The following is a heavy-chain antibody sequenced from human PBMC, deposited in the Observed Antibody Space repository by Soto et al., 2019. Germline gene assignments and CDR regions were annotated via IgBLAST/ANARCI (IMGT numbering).Heavy chain of an antibody. J-gene: IGHJ5*02. D-gene: IGHD3-10*01. Sequence: ASVKVSCKASGYTFTSYGISWVRQAPGQGLEWMGWISAYNGNTNYAQKLQGRVTMTTDTSTSTAHMELRSLRSDDTAVYYCARAWDTMVRGVISWFDPWGQGTLVTVSS. V-gene: IGHV1-18*01. CDR1: GYTFTSYG. CDR2: ISAYNGNT. CDR3: ARAWDTMVRGVISWFDP.